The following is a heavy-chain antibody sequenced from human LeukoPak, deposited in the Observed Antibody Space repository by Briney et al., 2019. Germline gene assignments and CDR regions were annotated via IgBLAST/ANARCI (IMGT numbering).Heavy chain of an antibody. CDR2: IIPILGIA. V-gene: IGHV1-69*02. CDR1: GGTFSSYT. J-gene: IGHJ4*02. Sequence: GSSVKVSCKASGGTFSSYTISWVRQAPGQGLEWMGRIIPILGIANYAQKFQGRVTITADKSTSTAYMELSSLRSEDTAVYYCASMRLGEDIVVVPAADWGQGTLVTVSS. CDR3: ASMRLGEDIVVVPAAD. D-gene: IGHD2-2*01.